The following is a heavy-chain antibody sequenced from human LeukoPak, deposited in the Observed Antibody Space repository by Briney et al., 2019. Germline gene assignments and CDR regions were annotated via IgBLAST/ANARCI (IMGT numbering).Heavy chain of an antibody. CDR2: ISAYNGNT. J-gene: IGHJ1*01. D-gene: IGHD3-22*01. V-gene: IGHV1-18*01. Sequence: ASVKVSCKASGYTFTSYGISWVRQAPGQGLEWMGWISAYNGNTNYAQKLQGRVTMTTDTSTSTAYMELRSLRSDDTAVYYCARAGSTDYYDSSGYYYGYFQHWGQGTLVTVSS. CDR1: GYTFTSYG. CDR3: ARAGSTDYYDSSGYYYGYFQH.